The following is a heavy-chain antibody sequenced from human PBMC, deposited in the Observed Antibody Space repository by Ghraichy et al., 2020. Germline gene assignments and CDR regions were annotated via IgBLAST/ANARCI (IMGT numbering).Heavy chain of an antibody. CDR1: GGSISSYY. CDR3: ARVDRRGSVGSGYSIFDY. V-gene: IGHV4-59*01. Sequence: SETLSLTCTVPGGSISSYYWSWIRQPPGKGLEWIGYIYYSGSTNYNPSLKSRVTISVDTSKNQFSLKLSSVTAADTAVYYCARVDRRGSVGSGYSIFDYWCRGTLVTVSS. D-gene: IGHD3-22*01. CDR2: IYYSGST. J-gene: IGHJ4*02.